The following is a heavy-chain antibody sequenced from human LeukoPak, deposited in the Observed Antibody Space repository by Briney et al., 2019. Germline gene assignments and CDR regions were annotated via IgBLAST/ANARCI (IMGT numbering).Heavy chain of an antibody. J-gene: IGHJ4*02. CDR3: ARGTAGYHSSYFDY. V-gene: IGHV3-74*01. Sequence: GGSLRLSCAASGFTFGSPWMHWVRQAPGKGLVWVSRINSDGSTTAYADSVKGRFTISRDNAENTLYLQMNSLRAEDTAVYYCARGTAGYHSSYFDYWGQGTLVTVSS. CDR1: GFTFGSPW. CDR2: INSDGSTT. D-gene: IGHD3-16*02.